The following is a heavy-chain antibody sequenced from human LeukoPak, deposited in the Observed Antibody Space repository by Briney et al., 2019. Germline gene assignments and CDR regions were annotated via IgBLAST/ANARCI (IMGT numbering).Heavy chain of an antibody. D-gene: IGHD5-12*01. CDR1: GGSISSYY. CDR3: ARHSGYLYFDY. CDR2: IYSSGRT. J-gene: IGHJ4*02. Sequence: PSETLSLTCTVSGGSISSYYWSWIRQSPGRGLEWIGFIYSSGRTNYNPSLKSRVTISVDTSKNQFSLRLISVAAADTAVYYCARHSGYLYFDYGGQGALVTVSS. V-gene: IGHV4-59*08.